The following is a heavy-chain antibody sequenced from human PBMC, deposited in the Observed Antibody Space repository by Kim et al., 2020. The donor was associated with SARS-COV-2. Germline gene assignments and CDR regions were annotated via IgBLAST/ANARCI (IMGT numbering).Heavy chain of an antibody. CDR2: INSDGSST. CDR3: ARGSLAMVRGISY. J-gene: IGHJ4*02. V-gene: IGHV3-74*01. CDR1: GFTFSSYW. Sequence: GGSLRLSCAASGFTFSSYWMHWVRQAPGKGLVWVSRINSDGSSTSYADSVKGRFTISRDNAKNTLYLQMNSLRAEDTAVYYCARGSLAMVRGISYWGQGTLVTVSS. D-gene: IGHD3-10*01.